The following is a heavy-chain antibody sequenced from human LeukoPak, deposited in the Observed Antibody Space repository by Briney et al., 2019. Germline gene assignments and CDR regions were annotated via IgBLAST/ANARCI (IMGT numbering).Heavy chain of an antibody. CDR2: IRYDGSNK. CDR3: AKDNYDYGDYDGGDY. D-gene: IGHD4-17*01. V-gene: IGHV3-30*02. Sequence: GGSLRLSCAASGFTFSSYGMHWVRQAPGKGLERVAFIRYDGSNKYYADSVKGRFTISRDNSKNTLYLQMNSLRAEDTAVYYCAKDNYDYGDYDGGDYWGQGTLVTVSS. CDR1: GFTFSSYG. J-gene: IGHJ4*02.